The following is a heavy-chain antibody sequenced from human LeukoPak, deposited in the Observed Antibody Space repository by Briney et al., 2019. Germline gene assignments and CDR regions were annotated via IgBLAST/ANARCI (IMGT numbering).Heavy chain of an antibody. CDR2: IRSKAYGGTT. CDR3: TRWSVSPRVLDAFDI. CDR1: GFTFGDYA. J-gene: IGHJ3*02. Sequence: PGGSLRLSCTASGFTFGDYAMSWFRQAPGKGLEWVGFIRSKAYGGTTEYAASVKGRFTISRDDSKSIAYLQMNSLKTGDTAVYYCTRWSVSPRVLDAFDIWGQGTMVTVSS. V-gene: IGHV3-49*03. D-gene: IGHD3/OR15-3a*01.